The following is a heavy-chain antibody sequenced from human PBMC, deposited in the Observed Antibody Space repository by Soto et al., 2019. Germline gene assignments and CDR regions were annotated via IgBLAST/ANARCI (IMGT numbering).Heavy chain of an antibody. V-gene: IGHV1-69*13. D-gene: IGHD4-17*01. Sequence: VKVSCKASGGTFSSYAISWVRQAPGQGLEWMGGIIPIFGTANYAQKFQGRVTITADESTSTAYMELSSLRSEDTAVYYCGKSTRQYGDRVSFDYWGQGSLVTVSS. CDR3: GKSTRQYGDRVSFDY. CDR1: GGTFSSYA. CDR2: IIPIFGTA. J-gene: IGHJ4*02.